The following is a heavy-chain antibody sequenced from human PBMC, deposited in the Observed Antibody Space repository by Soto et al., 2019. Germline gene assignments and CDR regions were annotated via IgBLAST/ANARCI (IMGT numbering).Heavy chain of an antibody. J-gene: IGHJ4*02. CDR3: ARFGGYCDYSY. V-gene: IGHV1-18*01. CDR2: ISAYNGNT. Sequence: APVKVSCKASGGTFSSYAISWVRQAPGQGLEWMGWISAYNGNTNYAQKLQGRVTMTTATSTSTAYMELRSLRSDDTAVYYCARFGGYCDYSYWGQGTLVTVSS. D-gene: IGHD4-4*01. CDR1: GGTFSSYA.